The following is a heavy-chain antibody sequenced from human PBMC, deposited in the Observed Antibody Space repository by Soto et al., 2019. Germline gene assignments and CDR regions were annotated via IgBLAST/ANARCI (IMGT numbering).Heavy chain of an antibody. CDR1: GGSFSGYY. CDR3: ARERGYCSSTRCYQFGFDP. V-gene: IGHV4-34*01. Sequence: PSETLSLTCAVYGGSFSGYYWSWIRQPPGKGLEWIGEINHSGSTNYNPSLKSRVTVSVDTSKNQFSLKLSSVTAADTAVYYCARERGYCSSTRCYQFGFDPWGQGTLVTLSS. D-gene: IGHD2-2*01. CDR2: INHSGST. J-gene: IGHJ5*02.